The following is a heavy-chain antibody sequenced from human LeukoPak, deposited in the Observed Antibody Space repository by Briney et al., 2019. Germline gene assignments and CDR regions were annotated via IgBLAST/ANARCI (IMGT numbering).Heavy chain of an antibody. CDR1: GFTFSSYG. J-gene: IGHJ6*03. Sequence: GGSLRLSCAASGFTFSSYGMHWVRQAPGKGLEWVAVISYDGSNKYYADSVKGRFTISRDNSKNTLYLQMNSLRAEDTAVYYCAKEATTWNYYYYYMDVWGKGTTVTVSS. D-gene: IGHD4-17*01. CDR2: ISYDGSNK. CDR3: AKEATTWNYYYYYMDV. V-gene: IGHV3-30*18.